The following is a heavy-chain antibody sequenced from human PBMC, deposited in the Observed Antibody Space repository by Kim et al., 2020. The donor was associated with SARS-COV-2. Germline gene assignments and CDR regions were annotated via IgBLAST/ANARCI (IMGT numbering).Heavy chain of an antibody. CDR1: GFNFNNYA. Sequence: GGSLRLSCAASGFNFNNYAMHWIRQSPGKGLEWVAVISYEGSKKFYADSLKGRFTVSRDGSKHTAFLQMNSLTAEDTAIYYCAKVRQVFWLAEGRGGFDLWGRGTRAIVSS. J-gene: IGHJ3*01. CDR3: AKVRQVFWLAEGRGGFDL. D-gene: IGHD3-3*01. V-gene: IGHV3-30*18. CDR2: ISYEGSKK.